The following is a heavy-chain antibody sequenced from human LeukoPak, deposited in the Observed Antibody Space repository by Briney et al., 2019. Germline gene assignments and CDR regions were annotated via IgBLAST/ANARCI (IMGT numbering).Heavy chain of an antibody. D-gene: IGHD3-10*01. V-gene: IGHV3-23*01. CDR2: ISGSGGST. J-gene: IGHJ4*02. CDR3: AKDLWPLTMVWGYDY. Sequence: GGSLRLSCAASGFTFSSYAMSWVRQAPGKGLEWVSAISGSGGSTYYADSVKGRFTISRDNSKNTLYLQMNSLRAEDTAVYYCAKDLWPLTMVWGYDYWGQGTLVTVSS. CDR1: GFTFSSYA.